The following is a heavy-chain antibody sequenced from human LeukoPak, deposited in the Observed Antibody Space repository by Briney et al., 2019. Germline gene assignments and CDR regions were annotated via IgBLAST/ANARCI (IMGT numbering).Heavy chain of an antibody. V-gene: IGHV4-59*01. CDR2: IYYSGST. CDR1: GGSISSYY. Sequence: SEALSLTCTVSGGSISSYYWSWIRQPPGKGLEWIGYIYYSGSTNYNPSLKSRVTISVDTSKNQFSLKLSSVTAADTAVYYCARADCSGGSCFSFDYWGQGTLVTVSS. J-gene: IGHJ4*02. CDR3: ARADCSGGSCFSFDY. D-gene: IGHD2-15*01.